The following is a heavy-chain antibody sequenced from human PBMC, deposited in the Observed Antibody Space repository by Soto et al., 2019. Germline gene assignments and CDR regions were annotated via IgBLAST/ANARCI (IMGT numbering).Heavy chain of an antibody. J-gene: IGHJ3*02. CDR2: IYYSGST. D-gene: IGHD3-10*01. V-gene: IGHV4-59*01. Sequence: SETLSLTCTVSGGSISSYYWSWIRQPPGKGLEWIGYIYYSGSTNYNPSLKSRVTISVDTSKNQVSLKLSSVTAADTAVYYCARDMEVTMVRDAYAFDIWGQGTMVTVSS. CDR3: ARDMEVTMVRDAYAFDI. CDR1: GGSISSYY.